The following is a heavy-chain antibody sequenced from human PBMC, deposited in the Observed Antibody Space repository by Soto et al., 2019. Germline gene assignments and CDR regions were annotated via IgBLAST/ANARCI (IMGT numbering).Heavy chain of an antibody. CDR1: GGSISSGGYY. Sequence: PSETLSLTCTVSGGSISSGGYYWSWIRQHPGKGLEWIGYIYYSGSTYYNPSLKSRVTISVDTSKNQFSLKLSSVTAADTAVYYCAREGMDDYVWGSYRPARRRYFDYWGQGTLVTVSS. V-gene: IGHV4-31*03. CDR3: AREGMDDYVWGSYRPARRRYFDY. D-gene: IGHD3-16*02. CDR2: IYYSGST. J-gene: IGHJ4*02.